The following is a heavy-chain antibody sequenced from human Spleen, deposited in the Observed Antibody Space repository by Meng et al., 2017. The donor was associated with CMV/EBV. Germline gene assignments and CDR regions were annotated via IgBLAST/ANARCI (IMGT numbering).Heavy chain of an antibody. CDR1: TFGTYI. CDR3: AGRDGDSSGVFYYAMDV. CDR2: IIPILQIT. D-gene: IGHD3-10*01. Sequence: TFGTYIISWVRQAPGQGLEWRGGIIPILQITSHAQKFQDRLNIIADKSTGTAYMELTNLRSEDTAVYFCAGRDGDSSGVFYYAMDVWGQGTTVTVSS. J-gene: IGHJ6*02. V-gene: IGHV1-69*02.